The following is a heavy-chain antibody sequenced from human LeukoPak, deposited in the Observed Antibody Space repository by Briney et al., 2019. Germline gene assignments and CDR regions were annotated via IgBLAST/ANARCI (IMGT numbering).Heavy chain of an antibody. V-gene: IGHV1-18*01. CDR1: GYTFTSYG. CDR3: ATDPTVTTFGY. D-gene: IGHD4-17*01. Sequence: ASVNLSCKASGYTFTSYGISWVRQARGRGLEWMGWISAYNGNTNYAQKLQGRVTMTTDTSTSTAYMELRSLRSDDTAVYYWATDPTVTTFGYWGQGTLVTVSS. CDR2: ISAYNGNT. J-gene: IGHJ4*02.